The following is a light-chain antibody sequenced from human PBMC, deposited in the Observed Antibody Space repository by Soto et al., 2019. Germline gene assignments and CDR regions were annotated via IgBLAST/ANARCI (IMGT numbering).Light chain of an antibody. Sequence: EIVMTQSPATLSVSPGEGATLSCRASQSVSSNLTWYQQKPGQAPRLLIYGASTRATGIPARFSGSGSGTDFTLTINRLEPEDFAVYYCQQFGWSPTFGQGTRLEIK. CDR3: QQFGWSPT. CDR2: GAS. J-gene: IGKJ5*01. CDR1: QSVSSN. V-gene: IGKV3-15*01.